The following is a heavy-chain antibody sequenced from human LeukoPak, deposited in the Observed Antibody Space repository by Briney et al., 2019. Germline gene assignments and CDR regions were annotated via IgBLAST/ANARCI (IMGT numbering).Heavy chain of an antibody. J-gene: IGHJ6*02. CDR1: GFTFSSYA. Sequence: GGSLRLSCAASGFTFSSYAMSWVRQAPGKGLEWVSAISGSGGSTYYADSVKGRFTISRDNSKNTLYLQMNSLRAEDTAVYYCAKDPVLMVYAKPNYGMDVWGQGTTVTVSS. D-gene: IGHD2-8*01. V-gene: IGHV3-23*01. CDR3: AKDPVLMVYAKPNYGMDV. CDR2: ISGSGGST.